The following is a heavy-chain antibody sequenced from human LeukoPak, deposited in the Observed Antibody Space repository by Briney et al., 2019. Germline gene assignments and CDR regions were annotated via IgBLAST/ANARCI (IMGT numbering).Heavy chain of an antibody. V-gene: IGHV1-69*13. CDR1: GGTFSSYA. D-gene: IGHD3-3*01. J-gene: IGHJ4*02. Sequence: SVKVSCKASGGTFSSYAISWVRQAPGQGLEWMGGIIPIFGTANYTQKFQGRVTITADESTSTAYMELSSLRSEDTAVYYCASGTAPYDFWSALGYWGQGTLVTVSS. CDR3: ASGTAPYDFWSALGY. CDR2: IIPIFGTA.